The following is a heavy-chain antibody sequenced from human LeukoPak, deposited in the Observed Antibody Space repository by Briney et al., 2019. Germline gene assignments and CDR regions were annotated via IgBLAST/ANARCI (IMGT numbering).Heavy chain of an antibody. CDR2: ISSSGSTI. CDR3: ARGGDYGDYFDY. D-gene: IGHD4-17*01. Sequence: GGSLRLTCAASGFTFSSYEMNWVRQAPGKGLEWVSYISSSGSTIYYADSVKGRFTISRDNAKNSLYLQMNSLRAEDTAVYYCARGGDYGDYFDYWGQGTRVTVSS. V-gene: IGHV3-48*03. J-gene: IGHJ4*02. CDR1: GFTFSSYE.